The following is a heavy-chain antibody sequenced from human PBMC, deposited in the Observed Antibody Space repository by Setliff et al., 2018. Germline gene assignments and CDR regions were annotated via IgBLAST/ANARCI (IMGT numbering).Heavy chain of an antibody. Sequence: GESLKISCKGSGYSFTTYWIDWVRQMPGKGLEYMGIIYPADSDTTYSPSFQGQVTISADRSISTAYLQLRSLKASDPALYYCAKTAYFLRYSFDSWGPGTLVTVSS. CDR3: AKTAYFLRYSFDS. D-gene: IGHD2-21*02. CDR1: GYSFTTYW. V-gene: IGHV5-51*01. CDR2: IYPADSDT. J-gene: IGHJ4*02.